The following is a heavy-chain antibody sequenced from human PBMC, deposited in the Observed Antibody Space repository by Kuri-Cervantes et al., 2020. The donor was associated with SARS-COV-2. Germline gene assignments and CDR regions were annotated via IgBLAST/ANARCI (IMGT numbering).Heavy chain of an antibody. J-gene: IGHJ6*03. V-gene: IGHV3-48*01. D-gene: IGHD2-2*01. CDR1: GFTFSSYG. CDR3: ARGEYCSSTSCYYYYYMDV. CDR2: ISSSSSTI. Sequence: GESLKISCAASGFTFSSYGMHWVRQAPGKGLEWVSYISSSSSTIYYADSVKGRFTISRDNAKNSLYLQMNSLRAEDTAVYYCARGEYCSSTSCYYYYYMDVWGKGTTVTVSS.